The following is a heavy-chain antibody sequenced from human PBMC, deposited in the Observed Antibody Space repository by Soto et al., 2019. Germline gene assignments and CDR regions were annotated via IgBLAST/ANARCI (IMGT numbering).Heavy chain of an antibody. J-gene: IGHJ4*02. V-gene: IGHV4-34*01. CDR3: AAMDTAMVTGDY. D-gene: IGHD5-18*01. CDR1: GGSFSGYY. Sequence: PSETLSLTCAVYGGSFSGYYWSWIRQPPGKGLEWIGEINHSGSTNYNPSLKSRVTISVDTSKNQLSLKLSSVTAADTAVYYCAAMDTAMVTGDYWGQGTLVTVSS. CDR2: INHSGST.